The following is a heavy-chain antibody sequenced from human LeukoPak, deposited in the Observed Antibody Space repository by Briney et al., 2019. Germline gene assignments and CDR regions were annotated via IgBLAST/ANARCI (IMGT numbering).Heavy chain of an antibody. Sequence: GGSLRLSCTASGFTFSNHALHWVRQAPGKGLEWLTVISYDGRNEYYADSVTGRFTISRDNSKNTVSLQLNSLRVEDAAVYYCARGSGRSSGVKRFDYWGQGTLVTVSS. D-gene: IGHD6-19*01. J-gene: IGHJ4*02. CDR1: GFTFSNHA. CDR3: ARGSGRSSGVKRFDY. CDR2: ISYDGRNE. V-gene: IGHV3-30*04.